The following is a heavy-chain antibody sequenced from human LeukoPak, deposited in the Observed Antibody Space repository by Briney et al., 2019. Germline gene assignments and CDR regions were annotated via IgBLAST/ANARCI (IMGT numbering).Heavy chain of an antibody. V-gene: IGHV3-23*01. CDR1: GFTFSSYG. D-gene: IGHD6-19*01. Sequence: GGSLRLSCAASGFTFSSYGMSWVRQAPGKGLEWVSAISGSGGSTYYADSVKGRITISRDNSKNTLYLEMNSLRAEDTAVYYCAKAVAGPKTAFDIWGQGTMVTVS. J-gene: IGHJ3*02. CDR3: AKAVAGPKTAFDI. CDR2: ISGSGGST.